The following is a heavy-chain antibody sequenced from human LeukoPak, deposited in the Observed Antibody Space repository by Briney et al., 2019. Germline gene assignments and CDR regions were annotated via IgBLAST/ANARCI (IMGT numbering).Heavy chain of an antibody. V-gene: IGHV1-18*01. CDR1: GYTFTTYG. Sequence: GASVKVSCKTSGYTFTTYGILWVRQAPGQGLEWMGWISGYNGNTNFARKLQGRVTTTTDTSTSTAYMELRSLRSDDTAVYYCARSLTIREGDAFDIWGQGTMVTVSS. D-gene: IGHD3-10*01. CDR2: ISGYNGNT. J-gene: IGHJ3*02. CDR3: ARSLTIREGDAFDI.